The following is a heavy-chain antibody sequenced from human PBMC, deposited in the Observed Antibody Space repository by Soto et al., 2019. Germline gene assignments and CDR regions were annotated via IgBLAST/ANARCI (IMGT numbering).Heavy chain of an antibody. V-gene: IGHV1-18*01. CDR3: ARDSDFGVVCDY. CDR2: ISAYDGKT. CDR1: GYTFNTYG. J-gene: IGHJ4*02. D-gene: IGHD3-3*01. Sequence: ASVKVSCKTSGYTFNTYGINWVRQAPGQGLELMGWISAYDGKTTYAEKFQGRVTLTTDTSTSTAYMELRSLRSDDTAVYYCARDSDFGVVCDYWGQGTLVTVSS.